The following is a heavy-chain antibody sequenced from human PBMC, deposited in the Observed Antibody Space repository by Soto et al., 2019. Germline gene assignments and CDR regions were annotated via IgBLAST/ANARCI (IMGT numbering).Heavy chain of an antibody. V-gene: IGHV4-39*07. D-gene: IGHD2-15*01. Sequence: SETLSLTCTVSGGSISSSSYFWGWIRQPPGKGLEWIGSIYYSGSTYYNRSLKSRVTISVDRSKNQFSLKLSSVTAADTAVYYCARGQVVAAQHWGQGTLVTVPS. CDR2: IYYSGST. J-gene: IGHJ4*02. CDR1: GGSISSSSYF. CDR3: ARGQVVAAQH.